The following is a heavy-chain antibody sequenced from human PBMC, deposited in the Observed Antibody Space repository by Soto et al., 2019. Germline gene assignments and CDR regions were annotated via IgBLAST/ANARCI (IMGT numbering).Heavy chain of an antibody. CDR3: TTGSTVSDSSGYFEPSTYYYGMDV. CDR1: GFTFSNAW. J-gene: IGHJ6*02. V-gene: IGHV3-15*07. CDR2: IKSKTDGGTT. Sequence: GGSLRLSCAASGFTFSNAWMNWVRQAPGKGLEWVGRIKSKTDGGTTDYAAPVKGRFTISRDDSKNTLYLQMNSLKTEDTAVYYCTTGSTVSDSSGYFEPSTYYYGMDVWGQGTTVTVSS. D-gene: IGHD3-22*01.